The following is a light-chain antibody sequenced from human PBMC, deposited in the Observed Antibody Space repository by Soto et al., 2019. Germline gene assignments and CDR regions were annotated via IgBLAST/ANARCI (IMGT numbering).Light chain of an antibody. CDR3: CAYEDTFYV. J-gene: IGLJ1*01. V-gene: IGLV2-11*01. Sequence: QSVLTQPRSVSGSPGQSVTISCTGTRSDVGSYKDVSWYQHHPGKVPKLMIYDVSERPSGVPDRFSGSKSGNTASLTISGLQAEDEEFYYCCAYEDTFYVFGNGTKLT. CDR1: RSDVGSYKD. CDR2: DVS.